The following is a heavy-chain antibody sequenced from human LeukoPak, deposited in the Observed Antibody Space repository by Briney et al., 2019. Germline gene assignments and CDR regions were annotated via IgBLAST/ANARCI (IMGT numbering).Heavy chain of an antibody. V-gene: IGHV4-34*01. D-gene: IGHD2-15*01. CDR2: INHSGST. Sequence: SETLSLTCAIYGGSFSGYYWSWIRQPPGKGLEWIGEINHSGSTNYNPSLKSRVTISVDTSKNQFSLKLSSVTAADTAAYYCARVSVCSGGSCYSHYYYGMDVWGQGTTVTVSS. CDR1: GGSFSGYY. CDR3: ARVSVCSGGSCYSHYYYGMDV. J-gene: IGHJ6*02.